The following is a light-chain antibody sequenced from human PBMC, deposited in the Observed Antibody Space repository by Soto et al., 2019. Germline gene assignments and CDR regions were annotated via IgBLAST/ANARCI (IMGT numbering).Light chain of an antibody. CDR3: CSYTRSRTLSV. CDR1: SSDVEGYNY. CDR2: ELS. Sequence: QTALTQPASVTGSPGQSITISCTGTSSDVEGYNYVSWYQPHPVKAPHLMMYELSNRPSGAANRFSGSKSGNTASLDLTGLQAEDEANYPCCSYTRSRTLSVVGTGTKVTV. V-gene: IGLV2-14*01. J-gene: IGLJ1*01.